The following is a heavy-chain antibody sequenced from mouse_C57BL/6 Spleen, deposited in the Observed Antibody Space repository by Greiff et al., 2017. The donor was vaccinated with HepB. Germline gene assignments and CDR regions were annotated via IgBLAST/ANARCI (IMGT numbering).Heavy chain of an antibody. J-gene: IGHJ3*01. Sequence: QVQLKQPGAELVMPGASVKLSCKASGYTFTSYWMHWVKQRPGQGLEWIGEIDPSDSYTNYNQKFKGKSTLTVDKSSSTAYMQLSSLTSEDSAVYYCAREDSSGYGFAYWGQGTLVTVSA. CDR1: GYTFTSYW. CDR3: AREDSSGYGFAY. V-gene: IGHV1-69*01. CDR2: IDPSDSYT. D-gene: IGHD3-2*02.